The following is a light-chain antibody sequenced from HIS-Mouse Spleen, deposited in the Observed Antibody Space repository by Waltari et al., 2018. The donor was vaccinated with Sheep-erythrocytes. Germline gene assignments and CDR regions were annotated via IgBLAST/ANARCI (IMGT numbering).Light chain of an antibody. CDR3: CSYAGSSTPWV. CDR2: EGS. V-gene: IGLV2-23*01. CDR1: SSDVGSYNR. J-gene: IGLJ3*02. Sequence: QSALTQPASVSGSPGQPITISCTGTSSDVGSYNRVSWYQQHPGKAPKLMIYEGSKRPSGVSNRFSGSKSGNTASLTISGLQAEDEADYYCCSYAGSSTPWVFGGGTKLTVL.